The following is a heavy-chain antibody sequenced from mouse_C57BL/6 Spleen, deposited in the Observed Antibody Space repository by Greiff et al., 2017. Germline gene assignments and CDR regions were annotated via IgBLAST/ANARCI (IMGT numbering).Heavy chain of an antibody. D-gene: IGHD2-4*01. CDR2: IHPNSGST. CDR1: GYTFTSYW. J-gene: IGHJ3*01. V-gene: IGHV1-64*01. CDR3: ALCDYDRKAWFAY. Sequence: QVQLQQPGAELVKPGASVKLSCKASGYTFTSYWMHWVKQRPGQGLEWIGMIHPNSGSTNYNEKFKSKATLTVDKSSSTAYMQLSSLTSEDSAVYYSALCDYDRKAWFAYWGQGTLVTVSA.